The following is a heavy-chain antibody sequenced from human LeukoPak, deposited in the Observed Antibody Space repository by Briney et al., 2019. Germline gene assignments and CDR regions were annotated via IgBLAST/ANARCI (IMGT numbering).Heavy chain of an antibody. D-gene: IGHD1-26*01. CDR2: IYTSGST. V-gene: IGHV4-4*07. Sequence: PSETLSLTCTVSGGSISSYYWSWIRQPAGKGLEWIGRIYTSGSTNYNPSLKSRVTMSVDTSKNQFSLKLSSVTAADTAVYYCARAPPGGYSGSYYFDYWGQGTLVTASS. CDR1: GGSISSYY. CDR3: ARAPPGGYSGSYYFDY. J-gene: IGHJ4*02.